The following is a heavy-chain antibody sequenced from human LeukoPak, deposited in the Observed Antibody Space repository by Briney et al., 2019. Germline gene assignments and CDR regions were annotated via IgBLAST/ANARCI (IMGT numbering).Heavy chain of an antibody. V-gene: IGHV3-53*01. CDR3: AKRGYCSGGSCAYYYYYAMDV. CDR1: GFTVSSNY. CDR2: IYSGGST. Sequence: GGSLRLSCAASGFTVSSNYMSWVRQAPGKGLEWVSVIYSGGSTYYAVSVKGRFTISRDNSKNTLYLQMNSLRAEDSAVYYCAKRGYCSGGSCAYYYYYAMDVWGQGTTVAASS. J-gene: IGHJ6*02. D-gene: IGHD2-15*01.